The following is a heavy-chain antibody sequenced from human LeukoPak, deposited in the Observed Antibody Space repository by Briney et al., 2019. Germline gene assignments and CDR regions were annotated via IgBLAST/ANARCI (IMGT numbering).Heavy chain of an antibody. D-gene: IGHD3-22*01. CDR3: AKASAMIVVVSKHFDY. J-gene: IGHJ4*02. V-gene: IGHV3-23*01. CDR1: GFTFSSYW. Sequence: GGSLRLSCAASGFTFSSYWMHWVRQAPGKGLEWVSAISGSGGSTYYADSVKGRFTISRDNSKNTLYLQMNSLRAEDTAVYYCAKASAMIVVVSKHFDYWGQGTLVTVSS. CDR2: ISGSGGST.